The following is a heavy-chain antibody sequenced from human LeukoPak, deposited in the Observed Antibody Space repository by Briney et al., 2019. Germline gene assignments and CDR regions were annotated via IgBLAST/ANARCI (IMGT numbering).Heavy chain of an antibody. D-gene: IGHD3-22*01. V-gene: IGHV3-33*01. J-gene: IGHJ3*02. CDR1: GFTFSNLG. CDR3: ARDLEDRSPFGAFDM. Sequence: PGSSLRLSCAPSGFTFSNLGMHWLRQVRGKGVEWGAAIWFDGIRKYYAASVTGRLTISRDNAKNIPYLQICSLRAHGTAFHYSARDLEDRSPFGAFDMWGQGTMVTVSS. CDR2: IWFDGIRK.